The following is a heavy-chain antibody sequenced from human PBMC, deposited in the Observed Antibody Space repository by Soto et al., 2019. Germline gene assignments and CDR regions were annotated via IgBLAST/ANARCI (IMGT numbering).Heavy chain of an antibody. D-gene: IGHD3-22*01. CDR3: AKNPGYYYDSTGYHFDY. J-gene: IGHJ4*02. CDR2: ISYGGGTT. CDR1: EFTFSNYA. V-gene: IGHV3-23*01. Sequence: GGSLRLSCAASEFTFSNYAMSWVRQAPGKGLEWVSAISYGGGTTYYADSVKGRFTISRDNSKNTLYLQMNSLRAEDTAVYYCAKNPGYYYDSTGYHFDYWGQGTLITVSS.